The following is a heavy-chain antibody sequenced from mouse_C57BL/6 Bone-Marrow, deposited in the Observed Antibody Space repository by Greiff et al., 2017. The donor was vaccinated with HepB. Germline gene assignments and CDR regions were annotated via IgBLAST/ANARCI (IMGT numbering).Heavy chain of an antibody. CDR2: IYPSDSET. V-gene: IGHV1-61*01. J-gene: IGHJ4*01. CDR1: GYTFTSYW. Sequence: QVQLQQPGAELVRPGSSVKLSCKASGYTFTSYWMDWVKQRPGQGLEWIGNIYPSDSETHYNQKFKDKATLTVDKSSSTAYMQLSSLTSEDSAVYYCARREGMVTPYYAMDYWGQGTSVTVSS. CDR3: ARREGMVTPYYAMDY. D-gene: IGHD2-3*01.